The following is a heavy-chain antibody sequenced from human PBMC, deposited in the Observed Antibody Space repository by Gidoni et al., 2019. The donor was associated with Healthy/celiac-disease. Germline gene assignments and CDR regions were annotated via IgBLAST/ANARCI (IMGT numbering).Heavy chain of an antibody. D-gene: IGHD7-27*01. CDR3: ATGGGVNWESFDY. Sequence: QVQLVQSVAEVKKPGASVKISCTVSGYTCTELSRPWVRQAPGKGLEWMGGFDPEDGETIYAQKFQGRVTMTEDTSTDTAYMELSSLRSEDTAVYYCATGGGVNWESFDYWGQGTLVTVSS. J-gene: IGHJ4*02. CDR1: GYTCTELS. CDR2: FDPEDGET. V-gene: IGHV1-24*01.